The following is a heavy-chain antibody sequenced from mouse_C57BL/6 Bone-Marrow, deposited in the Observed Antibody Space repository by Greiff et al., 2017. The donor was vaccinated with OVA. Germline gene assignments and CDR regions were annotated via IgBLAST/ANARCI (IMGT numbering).Heavy chain of an antibody. CDR3: AIYYGSSYVAY. D-gene: IGHD1-1*01. V-gene: IGHV1-74*01. Sequence: QVQLKQPGAELVKPGASVKVSCKASGYTFTSYWMHWVKQRPGQGLEWIGRIHPSDSDTNYNQKFKGKATLTVDKSSSTAYMQLSSLTSEDSAVYYCAIYYGSSYVAYWGQGTLVTVSA. CDR2: IHPSDSDT. CDR1: GYTFTSYW. J-gene: IGHJ3*01.